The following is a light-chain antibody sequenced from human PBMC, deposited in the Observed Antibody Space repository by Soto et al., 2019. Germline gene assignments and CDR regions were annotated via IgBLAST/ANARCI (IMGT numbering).Light chain of an antibody. V-gene: IGLV1-47*01. Sequence: QAVVTQPPSASGTPGQRVTISCSGSSSNIGSNYVYWYQQLPGTAPKLLIYRNNQRPSGVPDRFSGSKSGTSASLAISGIRSEDEADYYCAAWDDSLSGHVVFGGGTKLTVL. CDR3: AAWDDSLSGHVV. CDR1: SSNIGSNY. J-gene: IGLJ2*01. CDR2: RNN.